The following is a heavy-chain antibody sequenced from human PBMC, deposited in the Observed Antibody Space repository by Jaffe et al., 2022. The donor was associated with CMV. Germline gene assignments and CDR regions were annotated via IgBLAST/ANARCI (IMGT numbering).Heavy chain of an antibody. Sequence: EVQLVESGGGLVQPGGSLRLSCAASGFTFSSYEMNWVRQAPGKGLEWVSYISSSGSTIYYADSVKGRFTISRDNAKNSLYLQMNSLRAEDTAVYYCARDPKHSEYYGGSHYFDYWGQGTLVTVSS. CDR2: ISSSGSTI. CDR1: GFTFSSYE. CDR3: ARDPKHSEYYGGSHYFDY. J-gene: IGHJ4*02. D-gene: IGHD2-15*01. V-gene: IGHV3-48*03.